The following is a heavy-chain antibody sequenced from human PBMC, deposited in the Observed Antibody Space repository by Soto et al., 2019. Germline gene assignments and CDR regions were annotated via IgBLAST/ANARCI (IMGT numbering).Heavy chain of an antibody. CDR2: ISVYNGNT. Sequence: QVQLAQSGVEVKKPGASVKVSCKAFGYTLTRNGISWVRQAPGQGLEWMGWISVYNGNTNYAQKFQGRVTMTTDSSTSTAYMELRSLRSNDTDVYYCARAGIAVADDTYYGMDVWGQGTTVTVSS. D-gene: IGHD6-19*01. V-gene: IGHV1-18*01. CDR1: GYTLTRNG. J-gene: IGHJ6*02. CDR3: ARAGIAVADDTYYGMDV.